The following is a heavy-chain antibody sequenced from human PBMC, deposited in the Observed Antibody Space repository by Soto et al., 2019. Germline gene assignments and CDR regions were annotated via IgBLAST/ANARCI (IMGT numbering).Heavy chain of an antibody. CDR1: GGSFSGYY. D-gene: IGHD2-2*01. Sequence: QVQLQQWGAGLLKPSETLSLTCAVYGGSFSGYYWSWIRQPPGKGLEWIGEINHSGSPNYNPSLKSRVTISVATSKNQFSLKLSSVSAADTAVYYCARGRLPAAKLWGQGTLVTVSS. V-gene: IGHV4-34*01. CDR3: ARGRLPAAKL. CDR2: INHSGSP. J-gene: IGHJ4*02.